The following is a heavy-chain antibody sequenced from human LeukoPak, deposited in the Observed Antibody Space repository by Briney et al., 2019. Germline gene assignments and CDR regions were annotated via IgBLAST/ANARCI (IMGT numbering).Heavy chain of an antibody. CDR1: GGSISSSSYY. J-gene: IGHJ6*02. D-gene: IGHD6-13*01. V-gene: IGHV4-39*07. CDR2: IYYSGST. Sequence: SETLSLTCTVSGGSISSSSYYWGWIRQPPGKGLEWIGSIYYSGSTYYNPSLKSRVTISVDTSKNQFSLKLSSVTAADTAVYYCARYLAAAGLYYYYYYGMDVWGQGTTVTVSS. CDR3: ARYLAAAGLYYYYYYGMDV.